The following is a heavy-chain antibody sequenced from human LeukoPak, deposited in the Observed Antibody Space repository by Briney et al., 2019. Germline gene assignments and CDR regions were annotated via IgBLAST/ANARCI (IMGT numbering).Heavy chain of an antibody. CDR2: IDPSDSYT. CDR1: GYSFTSYW. Sequence: GESLKISCKGSGYSFTSYWISWVRQMPGKGLEWMGRIDPSDSYTSYSPSFQGHVTISADKSISTAYLQWSSLKASDTAMYYCARHCSSTSCYGGFDYWGQGTLVTVSS. CDR3: ARHCSSTSCYGGFDY. J-gene: IGHJ4*02. D-gene: IGHD2-2*01. V-gene: IGHV5-10-1*01.